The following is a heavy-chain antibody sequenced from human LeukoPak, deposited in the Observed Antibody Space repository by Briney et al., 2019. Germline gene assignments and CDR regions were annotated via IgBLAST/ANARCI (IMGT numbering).Heavy chain of an antibody. CDR1: GITFNRFW. V-gene: IGHV3-7*01. CDR3: ALGVGGAFDH. D-gene: IGHD3-16*01. Sequence: PGGSLRLSCAGSGITFNRFWMSWLRQAPGKGLEWVASIKQDGNEDYYVDSVKGRFTISRDNAKNSLILQMNSLRVEDTAMYYWALGVGGAFDHWGQGTLVTVSP. CDR2: IKQDGNED. J-gene: IGHJ4*02.